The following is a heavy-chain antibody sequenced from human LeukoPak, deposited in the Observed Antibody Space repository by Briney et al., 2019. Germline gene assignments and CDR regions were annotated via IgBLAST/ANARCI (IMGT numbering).Heavy chain of an antibody. CDR3: AREQFAFDI. CDR2: ISSSSSTI. CDR1: GFTFSTYS. J-gene: IGHJ3*02. V-gene: IGHV3-48*02. D-gene: IGHD4-11*01. Sequence: PGGSLRLSCAASGFTFSTYSMNWVRQAPGKGLEWVSFISSSSSTIYYADSVRGRFTISRDNAKNSLYLQLNSLRDEDTAVYYCAREQFAFDIWGQGTMVTVSS.